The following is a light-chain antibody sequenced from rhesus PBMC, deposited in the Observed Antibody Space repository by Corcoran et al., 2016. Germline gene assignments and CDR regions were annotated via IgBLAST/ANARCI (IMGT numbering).Light chain of an antibody. Sequence: DIQMTQSPSSLSASVGDRVTITCRASENVNNYLHWYQQKTGKAPKHLIYKASNLESGVPSRFSGSASGTDFTLTISSLQPEDFATYYCQHSYGTPYSFGQGTKVEIK. CDR1: ENVNNY. CDR2: KAS. CDR3: QHSYGTPYS. J-gene: IGKJ2*01. V-gene: IGKV1-74*01.